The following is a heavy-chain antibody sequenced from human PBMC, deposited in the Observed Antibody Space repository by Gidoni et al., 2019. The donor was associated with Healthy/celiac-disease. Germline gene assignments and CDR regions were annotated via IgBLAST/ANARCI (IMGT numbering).Heavy chain of an antibody. CDR2: IIPNVGTA. D-gene: IGHD3-10*01. J-gene: IGHJ4*02. CDR1: AGTFSTYH. Sequence: QVQLVQSGAEVKKPGSSVKVPCKASAGTFSTYHISWVRQAPGQGLEWMGGIIPNVGTANYAQKFQGRVTITADEATSTAYMELISLRSEDTAVYYCARGITMVQGVIVYWGQGTLVTVSS. CDR3: ARGITMVQGVIVY. V-gene: IGHV1-69*01.